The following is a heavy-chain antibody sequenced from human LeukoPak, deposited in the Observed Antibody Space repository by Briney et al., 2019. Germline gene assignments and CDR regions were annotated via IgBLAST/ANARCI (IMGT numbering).Heavy chain of an antibody. D-gene: IGHD3-10*01. Sequence: SETLSLTCTVSGGSISSYYWSWIRQPPGKGLEWIGYIYYSGSTNYKSSLKSRVTISVDTSKNQFSLKLSSVTAADTAVYYCARDPGYYGSGTRGAFDIWGQGTMVTVSS. V-gene: IGHV4-59*12. J-gene: IGHJ3*02. CDR1: GGSISSYY. CDR3: ARDPGYYGSGTRGAFDI. CDR2: IYYSGST.